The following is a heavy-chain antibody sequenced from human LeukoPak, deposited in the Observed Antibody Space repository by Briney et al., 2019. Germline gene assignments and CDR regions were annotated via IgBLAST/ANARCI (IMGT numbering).Heavy chain of an antibody. D-gene: IGHD3-22*01. CDR1: GGSISSYY. V-gene: IGHV4-4*07. Sequence: SETLSLTCTVSGGSISSYYWSWIRQPAGKGLEWIGRISTSGSTNYSPSLKSRVTMSVDTSKNQFSLKLSSVTAADTAVYYCARGPRYYYDSSGNGYYFDYWGQGTLVTVSS. CDR3: ARGPRYYYDSSGNGYYFDY. J-gene: IGHJ4*02. CDR2: ISTSGST.